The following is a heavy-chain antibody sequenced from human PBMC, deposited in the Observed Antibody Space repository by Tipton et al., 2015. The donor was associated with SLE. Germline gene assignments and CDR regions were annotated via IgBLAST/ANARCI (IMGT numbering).Heavy chain of an antibody. Sequence: SLRLSCAASGFTFSSYWMHWVRQAPGKGLVWVSRINSDGSSTSYADSVKGRFTISRDNAKNTLYLQMNSLRAEDTAVYYCARAPLGIYFDYWGQVTLVTVSS. CDR3: ARAPLGIYFDY. V-gene: IGHV3-74*01. CDR2: INSDGSST. J-gene: IGHJ4*02. D-gene: IGHD7-27*01. CDR1: GFTFSSYW.